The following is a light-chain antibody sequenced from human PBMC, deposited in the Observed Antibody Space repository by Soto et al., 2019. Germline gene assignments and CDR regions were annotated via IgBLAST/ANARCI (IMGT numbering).Light chain of an antibody. CDR1: QSFSRSY. V-gene: IGKV3-20*01. J-gene: IGKJ2*01. CDR3: QQYGTSGWT. CDR2: GAS. Sequence: EIVLTQSPGTLSLSPGERATLSCRASQSFSRSYLAWYQQKPGQAPRLVIYGASSRATGIPDRFSGSGSGTDFTRTISRLEPEEFAVYYCQQYGTSGWTFGQGTKLEIK.